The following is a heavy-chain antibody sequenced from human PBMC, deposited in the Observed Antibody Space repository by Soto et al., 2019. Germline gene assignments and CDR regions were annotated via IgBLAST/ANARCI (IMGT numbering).Heavy chain of an antibody. CDR3: TSCHTYYFDY. D-gene: IGHD3-16*01. Sequence: LGESLKISCRTSGYRFTSYWIAWVRQMPGKGLEWMGIIFPSDSDTRYSPSFQGQVTISADRSTSTVFLQWASLKASDTAVYFCTSCHTYYFDYWGQGPLVTVSS. CDR1: GYRFTSYW. J-gene: IGHJ4*02. V-gene: IGHV5-51*01. CDR2: IFPSDSDT.